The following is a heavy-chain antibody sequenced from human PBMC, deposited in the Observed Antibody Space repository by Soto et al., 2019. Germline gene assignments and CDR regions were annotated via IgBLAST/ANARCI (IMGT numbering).Heavy chain of an antibody. V-gene: IGHV3-30-3*01. CDR1: GFTFSSYA. Sequence: QVQLVESGGGVVQPGRSLRLSCAASGFTFSSYAMHWVRQAPGKGLEWVAVISYDGSNKYYADSVKGRFTISRDNSKNPLYLQMNSLRAEDTAVYYCARAYCSSTSCYALDAYYYYGMAVWGQGTTVTVSS. CDR2: ISYDGSNK. J-gene: IGHJ6*02. CDR3: ARAYCSSTSCYALDAYYYYGMAV. D-gene: IGHD2-2*01.